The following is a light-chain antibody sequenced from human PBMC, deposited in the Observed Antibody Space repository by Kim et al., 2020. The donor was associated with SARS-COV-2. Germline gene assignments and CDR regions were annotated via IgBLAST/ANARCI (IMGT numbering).Light chain of an antibody. Sequence: SASVGDRVTITCRASQSISSWLAWYQQKPGKAPKVLIYKTSNLESGVPSRFSGSGSGTEYTLTIISLQPGDFATYYCQQYSSFPYTFGQGTMLEI. V-gene: IGKV1-5*03. CDR1: QSISSW. CDR3: QQYSSFPYT. CDR2: KTS. J-gene: IGKJ2*01.